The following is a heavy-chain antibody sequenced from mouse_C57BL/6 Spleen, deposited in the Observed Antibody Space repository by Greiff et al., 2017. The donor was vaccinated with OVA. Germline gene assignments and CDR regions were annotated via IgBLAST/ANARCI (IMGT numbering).Heavy chain of an antibody. Sequence: QVQLQQSGAELVRPGASVTLSCKASGYTFNDYEMHWVKQTPVHGLEWIGAIDPETGGTAYNQKFKGKAILTADKSSSTAYMGLRSLTSEDSAVYYCTRSNWDVRGYFDYWGQGTTLTVSS. D-gene: IGHD4-1*01. CDR3: TRSNWDVRGYFDY. CDR2: IDPETGGT. J-gene: IGHJ2*01. CDR1: GYTFNDYE. V-gene: IGHV1-15*01.